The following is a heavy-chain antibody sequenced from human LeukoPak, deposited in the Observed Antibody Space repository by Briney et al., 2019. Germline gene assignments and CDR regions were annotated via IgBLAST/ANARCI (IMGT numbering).Heavy chain of an antibody. V-gene: IGHV3-30*18. CDR1: GFTFSSYG. J-gene: IGHJ4*02. D-gene: IGHD4-17*01. CDR3: AKDYDYGDYATDY. Sequence: SGGSLRLSCAASGFTFSSYGMHWVRQAPGKGLEWVAFISFDGNNKYYAGSVKGRFTISRDDSKNTLYVQMNSLRVEDTALYFCAKDYDYGDYATDYWGQGTLVTVSS. CDR2: ISFDGNNK.